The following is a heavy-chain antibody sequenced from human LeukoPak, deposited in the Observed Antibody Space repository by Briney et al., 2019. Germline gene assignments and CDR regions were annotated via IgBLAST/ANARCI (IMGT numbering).Heavy chain of an antibody. CDR2: ISNDGSII. V-gene: IGHV3-30*18. J-gene: IGHJ2*01. CDR1: GFMFSDYG. Sequence: GGSLRLSCALSGFMFSDYGMHWVRQAPGKGLEWVAVISNDGSIIYYADSVKGRFTISRDNSKTTLHLQTNSLRPDDTAVYYCAKDGPYCGGITCYFRYFDLWGRGTLVTVSS. CDR3: AKDGPYCGGITCYFRYFDL. D-gene: IGHD2-21*01.